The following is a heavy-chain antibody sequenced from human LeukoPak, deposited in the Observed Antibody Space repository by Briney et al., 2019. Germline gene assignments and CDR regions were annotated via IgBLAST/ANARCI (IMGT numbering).Heavy chain of an antibody. Sequence: PSETLSLTCTVSGGSISSYYWSWIRQPPGKGREWIGYIYYSGSANYNPSLKSRVTISVDTSKNQFSLKLASVSAADTAVYYCARGGTQLTFPVWGQGTLVTVSS. V-gene: IGHV4-59*01. J-gene: IGHJ4*02. CDR3: ARGGTQLTFPV. CDR2: IYYSGSA. CDR1: GGSISSYY. D-gene: IGHD4/OR15-4a*01.